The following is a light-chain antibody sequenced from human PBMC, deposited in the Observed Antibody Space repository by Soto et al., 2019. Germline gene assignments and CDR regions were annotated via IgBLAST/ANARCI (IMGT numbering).Light chain of an antibody. CDR1: QSVSSSY. CDR3: QQYGSSPTWT. V-gene: IGKV3-20*01. J-gene: IGKJ1*01. Sequence: EIVLTQSPGTLSLSPGERATLSCRASQSVSSSYLAWYQQKPGQAPRLLIYGASSRATGIPDRFSRSGSGTDFTLTISRLEPEDFRVYYCQQYGSSPTWTFGQGTKVEIK. CDR2: GAS.